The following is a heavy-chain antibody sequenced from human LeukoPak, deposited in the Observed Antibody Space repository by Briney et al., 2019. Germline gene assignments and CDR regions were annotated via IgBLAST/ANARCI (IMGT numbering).Heavy chain of an antibody. D-gene: IGHD2-21*01. CDR3: ARDPGLVYCGGDCYSERGYFDY. CDR1: GGTFSSYA. J-gene: IGHJ4*02. CDR2: IIPIFGTA. V-gene: IGHV1-69*13. Sequence: SVKVSCKASGGTFSSYAISWVRQAPGQGLEWMGRIIPIFGTATYAQKFQGRVTITADESTSTAYMELSSLRSEDTAVYYCARDPGLVYCGGDCYSERGYFDYWGQGTLVTVSS.